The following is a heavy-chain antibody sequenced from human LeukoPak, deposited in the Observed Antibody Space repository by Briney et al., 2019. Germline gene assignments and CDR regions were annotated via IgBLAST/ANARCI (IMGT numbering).Heavy chain of an antibody. V-gene: IGHV3-21*04. CDR2: ISSSSSYI. Sequence: GGSLRLSCATSGFTFSNYWMNWVRQAPGKGLEWVSSISSSSSYIYYADSVKGRFTISRDNAKNSLYLQMNSLRAEDTAVCYCAKDRDYYDSSGYYYSPYFDYWGQGTLVTVSS. CDR1: GFTFSNYW. CDR3: AKDRDYYDSSGYYYSPYFDY. D-gene: IGHD3-22*01. J-gene: IGHJ4*02.